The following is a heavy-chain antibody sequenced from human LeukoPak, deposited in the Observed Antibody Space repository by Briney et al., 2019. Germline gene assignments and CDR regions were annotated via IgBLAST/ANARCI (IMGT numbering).Heavy chain of an antibody. CDR2: ISGGDTT. Sequence: PGGSLRLSCAASGFTVSNKYMIWVRQAQGKGLGWVSLISGGDTTSYADSVKGRFTISRDNSKNTLNLQMNSLRAEDTAVYYCAIRLSPVSASGSYGFDYWGQGTLVTVSS. J-gene: IGHJ4*02. D-gene: IGHD3-10*01. V-gene: IGHV3-53*01. CDR3: AIRLSPVSASGSYGFDY. CDR1: GFTVSNKY.